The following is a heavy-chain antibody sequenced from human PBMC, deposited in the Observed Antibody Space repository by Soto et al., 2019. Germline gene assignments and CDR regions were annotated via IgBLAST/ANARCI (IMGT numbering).Heavy chain of an antibody. J-gene: IGHJ5*02. CDR3: ARDDRDYGDNGWFDP. V-gene: IGHV1-69*06. CDR1: GGTFSSYA. CDR2: IIPIFGTA. D-gene: IGHD4-17*01. Sequence: QVQLVQSGAEVKKPGSSVKVPCKASGGTFSSYAISWVRQAPGQGLEWMGGIIPIFGTANYAQKFQGRVTITADKSTSTAYMELSSLRSEDTAVYYCARDDRDYGDNGWFDPWGQGTLVTVSS.